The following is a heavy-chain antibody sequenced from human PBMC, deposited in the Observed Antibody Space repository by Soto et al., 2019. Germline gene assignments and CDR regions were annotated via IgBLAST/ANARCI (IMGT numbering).Heavy chain of an antibody. J-gene: IGHJ4*02. D-gene: IGHD2-15*01. V-gene: IGHV3-30*03. CDR3: AMDLYGGSSRFDY. CDR1: GFTFSNNG. CDR2: ISSDGSKK. Sequence: QVQLVESGGGVVQLGRSLRLSCVASGFTFSNNGIHWVRQAPGKGLEWVAVISSDGSKKYYADSVKGRFTISRDNSKNTLYLQMNSLRAEDTAVYYCAMDLYGGSSRFDYWGQGTLVTVSS.